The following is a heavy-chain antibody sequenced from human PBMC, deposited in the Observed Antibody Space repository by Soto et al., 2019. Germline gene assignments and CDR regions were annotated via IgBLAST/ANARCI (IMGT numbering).Heavy chain of an antibody. D-gene: IGHD4-17*01. CDR1: GGSISSGNYY. CDR2: ISYSGST. Sequence: SETLSLTCTVSGGSISSGNYYWSWIRQPPGKGLEWIGFISYSGSTYYSTSLKSRVTISVDTSKSQFSLNLSFVTAADTAVYYCARSQTTVTSYDYWGQGTLVTVSS. V-gene: IGHV4-30-4*01. J-gene: IGHJ4*02. CDR3: ARSQTTVTSYDY.